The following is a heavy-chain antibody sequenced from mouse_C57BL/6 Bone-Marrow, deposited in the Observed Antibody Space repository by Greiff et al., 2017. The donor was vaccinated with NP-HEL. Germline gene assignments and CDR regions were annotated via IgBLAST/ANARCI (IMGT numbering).Heavy chain of an antibody. V-gene: IGHV1-19*01. CDR3: ARDTTVVNWYFDV. CDR2: INPYHGVP. CDR1: GYTFPDYY. Sequence: VPLQQSGPVLVTPGSSVKMSCKASGYTFPDYYMNWVKQSHGTSLEWIGVINPYHGVPSYNHKFKGKATLTVDKSSSTAYMELNSLTSEYSAVYYGARDTTVVNWYFDVWDTGTTVTVSS. D-gene: IGHD1-1*01. J-gene: IGHJ1*03.